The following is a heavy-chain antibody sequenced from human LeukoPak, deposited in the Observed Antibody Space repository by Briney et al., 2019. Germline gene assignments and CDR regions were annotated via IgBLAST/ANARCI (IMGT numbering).Heavy chain of an antibody. Sequence: SETLSLTCTVSGGSISSYYWSWIRQPPGKGLEWIGYVYYSGSTNYNPSLKSRVTISVDTSKNQFSLKLSSVTAADTAVYYCARTMEYYYDSSGYFNYYFDYWGQGTLVTVSS. CDR1: GGSISSYY. V-gene: IGHV4-59*01. CDR2: VYYSGST. J-gene: IGHJ4*02. D-gene: IGHD3-22*01. CDR3: ARTMEYYYDSSGYFNYYFDY.